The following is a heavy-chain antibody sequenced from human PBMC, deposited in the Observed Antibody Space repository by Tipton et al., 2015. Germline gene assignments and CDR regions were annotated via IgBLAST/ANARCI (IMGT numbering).Heavy chain of an antibody. CDR1: GGSISSSNYY. J-gene: IGHJ4*02. CDR3: ARFFCSGGSCYPDY. V-gene: IGHV4-39*07. D-gene: IGHD2-15*01. Sequence: TLSLTCTVSGGSISSSNYYWGWIRQPPGKGLECIGSIYYSGSTHYNPSLKSRVTMSVDKSKNHFSLKLTSVTAADTAVHYCARFFCSGGSCYPDYWGQGTLVTVSS. CDR2: IYYSGST.